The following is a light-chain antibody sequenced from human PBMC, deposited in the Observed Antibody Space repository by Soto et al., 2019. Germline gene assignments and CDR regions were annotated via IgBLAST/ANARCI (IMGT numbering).Light chain of an antibody. J-gene: IGLJ1*01. Sequence: QSVLTQPASVSGSPGQSITISCTGTSSDVGGYNYVSWYQQHPGKAPKLMIYDVSNRPSGVSNRFSGSKSGNTAYLTISGLQAEDEADYYCSSYTTSSTYVFGTGTRSPS. CDR2: DVS. CDR1: SSDVGGYNY. CDR3: SSYTTSSTYV. V-gene: IGLV2-14*01.